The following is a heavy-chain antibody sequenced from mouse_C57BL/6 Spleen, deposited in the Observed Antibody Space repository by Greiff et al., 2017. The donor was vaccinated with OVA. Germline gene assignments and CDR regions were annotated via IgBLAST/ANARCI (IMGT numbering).Heavy chain of an antibody. CDR2: INPNNGGT. D-gene: IGHD2-14*01. Sequence: EVQLQQSGPELVKPGASVKISCKASGYTFTDYYMNWVKQSHGKSLEWIGDINPNNGGTSYNQKFKGKATLTVDKSSSTAYMELRSLTSEDSAVYYCERERVHLGQGTTLTVSS. V-gene: IGHV1-26*01. CDR1: GYTFTDYY. CDR3: ERERVH. J-gene: IGHJ2*01.